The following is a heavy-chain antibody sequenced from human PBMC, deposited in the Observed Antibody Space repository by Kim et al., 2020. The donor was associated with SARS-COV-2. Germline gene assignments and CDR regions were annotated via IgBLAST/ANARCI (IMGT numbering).Heavy chain of an antibody. CDR3: ARVVQIEEWLRDYYYG. J-gene: IGHJ6*01. D-gene: IGHD3-3*01. V-gene: IGHV4-39*07. CDR2: IYYSGST. CDR1: GGSISSSSYY. Sequence: SETLSLTCTVSGGSISSSSYYWGWIRQPPGKGLEWIGSIYYSGSTYYNPSLKSRVTISVDTSKNQFSLKLSSVTAADTAVYYCARVVQIEEWLRDYYYG.